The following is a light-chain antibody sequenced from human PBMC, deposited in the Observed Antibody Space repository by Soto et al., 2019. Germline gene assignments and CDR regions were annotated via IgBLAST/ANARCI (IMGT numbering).Light chain of an antibody. CDR1: QTVTRNY. J-gene: IGKJ1*01. CDR2: GAS. V-gene: IGKV3-20*01. Sequence: EIVLTQSPGTLSLSPGERATLSCWASQTVTRNYIAWYQQKPGQAPSLLVFGASTRAAGIPDRFSGSGSGTDFTLTISRLEPEDFAVYYCQQYGSSPRTFGQGTKVDIK. CDR3: QQYGSSPRT.